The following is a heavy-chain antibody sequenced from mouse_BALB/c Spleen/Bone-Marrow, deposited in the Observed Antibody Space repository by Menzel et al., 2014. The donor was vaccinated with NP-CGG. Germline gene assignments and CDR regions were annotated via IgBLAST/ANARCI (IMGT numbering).Heavy chain of an antibody. J-gene: IGHJ4*01. Sequence: LVESGAELARPGASVKLSCKASGYTFTSYWMQWVKQRPGQGLEWIGAIYPGDGDTRYTQKFKGKATLTADKSSSTAYMQLSSLASEDSAVYYCAREGYYYGSSTYYAMDYWGQGTSVTVSS. D-gene: IGHD1-1*01. CDR3: AREGYYYGSSTYYAMDY. CDR1: GYTFTSYW. V-gene: IGHV1-87*01. CDR2: IYPGDGDT.